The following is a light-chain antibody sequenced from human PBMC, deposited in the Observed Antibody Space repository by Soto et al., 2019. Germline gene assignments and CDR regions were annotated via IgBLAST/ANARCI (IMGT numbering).Light chain of an antibody. CDR1: QSLSSN. CDR3: QQYNDRPPIT. J-gene: IGKJ5*01. Sequence: EILMTQSPATLSLSPGEISTLSCRASQSLSSNLAWYQQKPGQAPRLLIYDASTRATGIPARFSGSGSGSEFTLTISGLQSEDFAVYYCQQYNDRPPITFGQGTRLEIK. V-gene: IGKV3-15*01. CDR2: DAS.